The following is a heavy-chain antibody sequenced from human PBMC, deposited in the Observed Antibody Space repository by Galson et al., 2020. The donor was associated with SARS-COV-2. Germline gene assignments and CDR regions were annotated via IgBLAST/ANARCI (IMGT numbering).Heavy chain of an antibody. CDR1: GYTLTELS. Sequence: ASVKVSCKVSGYTLTELSMHWVRQAPGKGLEWMGGFDPEDGETIYAQKFQGRVTMTEDTSTDTAYMELSSLRSEDTAVYSCATGGGPYYYGSGSPNWFDPWGQGTLVTVSS. CDR2: FDPEDGET. V-gene: IGHV1-24*01. J-gene: IGHJ5*02. CDR3: ATGGGPYYYGSGSPNWFDP. D-gene: IGHD3-10*01.